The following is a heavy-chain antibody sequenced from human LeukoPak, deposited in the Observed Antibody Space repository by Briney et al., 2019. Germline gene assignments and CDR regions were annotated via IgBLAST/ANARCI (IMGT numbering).Heavy chain of an antibody. D-gene: IGHD5-18*01. CDR2: INPSGGST. CDR1: GYTFSSYY. V-gene: IGHV1-46*01. CDR3: ARGQKWIQLWSSPPHYYMDV. J-gene: IGHJ6*03. Sequence: ASVKVSCKASGYTFSSYYMHWVRQAPGQGLEWMGIINPSGGSTSYAQKFQGRVTMTRDTSTSTVYMELSSLRSEDTAVYYCARGQKWIQLWSSPPHYYMDVWGKGTTVTISS.